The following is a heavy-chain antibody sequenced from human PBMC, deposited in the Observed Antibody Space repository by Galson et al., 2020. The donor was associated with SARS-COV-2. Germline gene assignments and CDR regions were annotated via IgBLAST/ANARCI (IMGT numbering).Heavy chain of an antibody. J-gene: IGHJ6*02. D-gene: IGHD1-7*01. CDR3: ARGRKIVSTGTAYYGMDV. CDR2: ISNSGNTI. V-gene: IGHV3-11*01. CDR1: GFGFSDYH. Sequence: GESLKISCAASGFGFSDYHMSWIRQAPGKGLEWLSDISNSGNTIYNADSVRGRFTISRDNAKNSLYLQMNSLRAKDTAAYYCARGRKIVSTGTAYYGMDVWGQGTTVTVSS.